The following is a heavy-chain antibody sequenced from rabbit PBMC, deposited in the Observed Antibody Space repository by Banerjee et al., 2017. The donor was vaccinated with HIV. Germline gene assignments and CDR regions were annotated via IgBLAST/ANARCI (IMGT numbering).Heavy chain of an antibody. D-gene: IGHD4-1*01. CDR1: GFDIGGYW. CDR2: INTSSGDT. Sequence: QEQLVESGGGLVQPGASLTLTCTASGFDIGGYWICWVRQAPGKGPEWIACINTSSGDTVYATWAKGRFTISKASWTTVTLQMTSLTAADTATYFCARDLAGVIGWNFGLWGQGTLVTVS. J-gene: IGHJ3*01. V-gene: IGHV1S45*01. CDR3: ARDLAGVIGWNFGL.